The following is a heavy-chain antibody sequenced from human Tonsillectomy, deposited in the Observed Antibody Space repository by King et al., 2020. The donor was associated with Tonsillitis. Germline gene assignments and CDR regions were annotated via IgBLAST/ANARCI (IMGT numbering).Heavy chain of an antibody. CDR2: IYHSGST. D-gene: IGHD3-10*01. Sequence: QLQESGPGLVEPSETLSLTCAVSGYSISSAYYWGWIRQPPGKGLEWIGSIYHSGSTDYNPSLKSRVTISVDTSKNQFSLKLSSVTAADTAVYYRARGSWYYYGSGSYYKAHNWFDPWGQGTLVTVSS. CDR3: ARGSWYYYGSGSYYKAHNWFDP. V-gene: IGHV4-38-2*01. CDR1: GYSISSAYY. J-gene: IGHJ5*02.